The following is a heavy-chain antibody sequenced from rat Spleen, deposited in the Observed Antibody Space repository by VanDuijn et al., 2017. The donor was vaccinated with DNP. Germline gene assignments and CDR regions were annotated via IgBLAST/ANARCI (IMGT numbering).Heavy chain of an antibody. CDR2: ITYSGTT. V-gene: IGHV3-1*01. CDR3: ARWPGYNPPYAMDA. D-gene: IGHD1-4*01. CDR1: GFSTTSNC. J-gene: IGHJ4*01. Sequence: EVQLQESGPGLMKPSQSLSLTCSVTGFSTTSNCWAWIRKFPGNKMEYIGHITYSGTTNYNPSLKSRISITRDTSKNQFFLQVNSVTTEDTATYYCARWPGYNPPYAMDAWGQGTSVTVSS.